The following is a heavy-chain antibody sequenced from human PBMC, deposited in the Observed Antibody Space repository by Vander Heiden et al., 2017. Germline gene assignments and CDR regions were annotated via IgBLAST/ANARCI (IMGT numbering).Heavy chain of an antibody. J-gene: IGHJ4*02. D-gene: IGHD6-25*01. Sequence: QVQLPQRGAGLLKPSETLSLTCAVYGGSFSGYYWTWIRQPPGKGLEWIGEINESGSTNYNPSLKSRVTISGDTSKNQFSLRLTSVTAADTAVYYCARRGRLPFDYWGQGTLVTVSS. CDR2: INESGST. CDR3: ARRGRLPFDY. CDR1: GGSFSGYY. V-gene: IGHV4-34*02.